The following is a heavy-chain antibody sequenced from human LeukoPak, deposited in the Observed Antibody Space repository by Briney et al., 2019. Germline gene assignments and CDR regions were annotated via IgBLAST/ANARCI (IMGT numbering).Heavy chain of an antibody. CDR2: IDPNNGHT. V-gene: IGHV1-2*02. Sequence: ASVKVSCKASGYSLTGYYMHWVRQAPGQGLEWMGWIDPNNGHTNYVQKFQSRVTMTRDTSISTVYMDLSRLRFDDTALYYCATEVGAIPYWGQGTLVTVSS. CDR3: ATEVGAIPY. J-gene: IGHJ4*02. CDR1: GYSLTGYY. D-gene: IGHD2-21*01.